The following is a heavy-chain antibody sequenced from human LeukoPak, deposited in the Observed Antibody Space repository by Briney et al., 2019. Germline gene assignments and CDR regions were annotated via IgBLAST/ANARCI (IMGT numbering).Heavy chain of an antibody. CDR1: GFSFSTYG. D-gene: IGHD1-26*01. CDR2: IRYDETNT. J-gene: IGHJ4*02. Sequence: PGRSLRLSCAASGFSFSTYGMHWVRQAPGKGLERVALIRYDETNTYYADSVKGRFTISRDNSKNTLYLQMSSLRAEDTAVYYCARDLNKGARGDYWGQGTLVTVSS. V-gene: IGHV3-33*01. CDR3: ARDLNKGARGDY.